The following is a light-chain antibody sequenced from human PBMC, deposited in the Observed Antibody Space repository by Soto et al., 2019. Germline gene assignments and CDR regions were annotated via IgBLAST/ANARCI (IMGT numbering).Light chain of an antibody. CDR2: GAS. J-gene: IGKJ1*01. CDR3: PHYGTAQWT. V-gene: IGKV3-20*01. Sequence: EVVLTQSPATLSLSPGERATLSCRASQSVTRSSLAWYQQKPGQSPRLLISGASSRATGIPDRFSGGGSGTDFIFNITSLEPEDFAMYYCPHYGTAQWTFGQGTKVDI. CDR1: QSVTRSS.